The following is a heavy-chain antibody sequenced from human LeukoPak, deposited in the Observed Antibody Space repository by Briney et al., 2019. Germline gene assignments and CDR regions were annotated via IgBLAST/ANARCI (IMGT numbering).Heavy chain of an antibody. D-gene: IGHD2-2*01. J-gene: IGHJ4*02. V-gene: IGHV1-18*01. CDR3: AKDLTADIVVVPAALWGPGDDY. Sequence: ASVKVSCKASGYTFTSYGISWVRQAPGQGLEWMGWISAYNGNTNYAQKLQGRVTMTTDTSTSTAYMELRSLRSDDTAVYYCAKDLTADIVVVPAALWGPGDDYWGQGTLVTVSS. CDR2: ISAYNGNT. CDR1: GYTFTSYG.